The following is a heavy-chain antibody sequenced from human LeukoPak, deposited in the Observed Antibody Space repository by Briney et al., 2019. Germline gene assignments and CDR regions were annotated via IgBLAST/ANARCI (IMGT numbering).Heavy chain of an antibody. D-gene: IGHD3-10*01. V-gene: IGHV3-23*01. CDR2: ISGSGGST. J-gene: IGHJ4*02. CDR3: AKSRFYGSGSYYKY. CDR1: GFTFSSYA. Sequence: GGSLRLSCAASGFTFSSYAMSWVRQAPGKGLEWVSAISGSGGSTYYADSVKGRFTISRDNSTNTLYLQMNSLRAEDTAVYYCAKSRFYGSGSYYKYWGQGTLVTVSS.